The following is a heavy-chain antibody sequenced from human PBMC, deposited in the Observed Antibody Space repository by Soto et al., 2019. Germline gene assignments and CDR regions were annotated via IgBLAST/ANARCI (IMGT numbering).Heavy chain of an antibody. V-gene: IGHV3-74*01. CDR2: INSDGSST. CDR1: GFTFSSYW. CDR3: ARDHSSSWDAPLDFDY. D-gene: IGHD6-13*01. J-gene: IGHJ4*02. Sequence: GGSLRLSCAASGFTFSSYWMHWVRQAPGKGLVWVSRINSDGSSTSYADSVKGRFTISRDNAKNTLYLQMNSLRAEDTAVYYCARDHSSSWDAPLDFDYWGQGTLVTVSS.